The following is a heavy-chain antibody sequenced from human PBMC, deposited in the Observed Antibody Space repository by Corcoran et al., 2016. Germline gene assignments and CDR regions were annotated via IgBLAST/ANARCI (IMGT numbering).Heavy chain of an antibody. Sequence: QVQLVQSGAEVKKPGASVKVSCKASGYTFTSYGISWVRQAPGQGLEWMGWISAYNGNTNYAQKLQGRVTMTTDTSTSTAYMELRSLISDDTAVYYCARDKRVDCYYDSSGYSDAFDIGGQGTMVTVSS. V-gene: IGHV1-18*01. J-gene: IGHJ3*02. D-gene: IGHD3-22*01. CDR2: ISAYNGNT. CDR1: GYTFTSYG. CDR3: ARDKRVDCYYDSSGYSDAFDI.